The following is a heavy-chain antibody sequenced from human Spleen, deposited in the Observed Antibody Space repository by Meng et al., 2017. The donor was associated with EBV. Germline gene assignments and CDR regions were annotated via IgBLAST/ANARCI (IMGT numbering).Heavy chain of an antibody. CDR3: ATGWVKANY. Sequence: QVQAPEPGLGMVKHSPTLTLTVPGDCVCSSGYYWRWIRQPPGRGLEWIGDVNHSGNTSYSPSLKSRVTISVDTSKSQFSLKLRSMTAADTAVYYCATGWVKANYWGQGTLVTASS. V-gene: IGHV4-34*09. D-gene: IGHD1-26*01. CDR2: VNHSGNT. J-gene: IGHJ4*02. CDR1: CVCSSGYY.